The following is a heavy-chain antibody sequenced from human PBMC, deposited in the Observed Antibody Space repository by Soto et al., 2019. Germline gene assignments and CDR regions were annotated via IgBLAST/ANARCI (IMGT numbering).Heavy chain of an antibody. Sequence: PGESLKISCKGSGYSFTSYWIGWVRQMPGKGLEWMGIIYPGDSDTRYSPSFQGQVTISADKSISTAYLQWSSLKASDTAMYYCATSGXYDSSGYYWRAFDIWGQRTMVTVSS. CDR2: IYPGDSDT. V-gene: IGHV5-51*01. CDR1: GYSFTSYW. CDR3: ATSGXYDSSGYYWRAFDI. J-gene: IGHJ3*02. D-gene: IGHD3-22*01.